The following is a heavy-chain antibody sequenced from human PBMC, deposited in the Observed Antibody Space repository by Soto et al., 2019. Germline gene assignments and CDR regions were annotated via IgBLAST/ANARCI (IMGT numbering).Heavy chain of an antibody. CDR1: GYTFTSYD. CDR3: ARGFLGCTNGVCYG. CDR2: MNPNSGNT. V-gene: IGHV1-8*01. J-gene: IGHJ4*02. Sequence: ASVKVSCKASGYTFTSYDINWVRQATGQGLEWMGWMNPNSGNTGYAQKFKGRVTMTRNTSISTAYMELSSLRSEDTAVYYCARGFLGCTNGVCYGWGQGTLVTVSS. D-gene: IGHD2-8*01.